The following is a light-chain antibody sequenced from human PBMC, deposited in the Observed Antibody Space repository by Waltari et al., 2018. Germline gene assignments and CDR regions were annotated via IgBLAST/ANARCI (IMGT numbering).Light chain of an antibody. J-gene: IGLJ2*01. CDR3: CSYVGSNTLV. CDR1: SRDVGGYNY. Sequence: QSALTQPRSVSGSPGQSVTISCPGTSRDVGGYNYVSWYQQYPGKAPKLMIYDVNKRPSGVPARFSGSKSGNTASLTISGLQAEDEADYYCCSYVGSNTLVFGGGTKVTVL. V-gene: IGLV2-11*01. CDR2: DVN.